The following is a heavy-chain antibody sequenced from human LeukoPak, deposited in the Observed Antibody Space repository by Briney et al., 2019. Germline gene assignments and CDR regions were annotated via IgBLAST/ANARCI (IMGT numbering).Heavy chain of an antibody. CDR1: GFTFNDYY. CDR2: IISSGSTI. Sequence: GGSLRLSCAASGFTFNDYYMSWIRQAPGKGLEWVSYIISSGSTIYYADSVKGRFTISRDNTKNSLYLQMNSLRAEDTAVYYCARVRGNRGVYYFDYRGQGTLVTVSS. V-gene: IGHV3-11*01. CDR3: ARVRGNRGVYYFDY. J-gene: IGHJ4*02. D-gene: IGHD3-10*01.